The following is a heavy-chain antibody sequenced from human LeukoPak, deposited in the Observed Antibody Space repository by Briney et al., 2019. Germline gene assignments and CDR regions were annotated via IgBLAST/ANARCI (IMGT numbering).Heavy chain of an antibody. D-gene: IGHD4-17*01. CDR3: ASPYGDYGLNYYYYGMDV. CDR1: GGTFCSYA. CDR2: IIPIFGTA. V-gene: IGHV1-69*01. J-gene: IGHJ6*02. Sequence: SVKVSCKASGGTFCSYAISWVRQAPGQGLEWMGGIIPIFGTANYAQKFQGRVTITADESTSTAYMELSSLRSEDTAVYYCASPYGDYGLNYYYYGMDVWGQGTTVTVSS.